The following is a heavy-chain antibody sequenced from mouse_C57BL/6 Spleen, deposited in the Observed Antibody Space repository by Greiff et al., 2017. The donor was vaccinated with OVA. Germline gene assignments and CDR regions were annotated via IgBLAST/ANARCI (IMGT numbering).Heavy chain of an antibody. Sequence: VQLQQSVAELVRPGASVKLSCTASGFNIKNTYMHWVKQRPEQGLEWIGRIDPANGNTKYAPKFQGKATIPADTSSNTAYLQLSSLASEDTAIYYCARGPIFITTVVDAMDYWGQGTSVTVSS. V-gene: IGHV14-3*01. D-gene: IGHD1-1*01. CDR3: ARGPIFITTVVDAMDY. CDR2: IDPANGNT. J-gene: IGHJ4*01. CDR1: GFNIKNTY.